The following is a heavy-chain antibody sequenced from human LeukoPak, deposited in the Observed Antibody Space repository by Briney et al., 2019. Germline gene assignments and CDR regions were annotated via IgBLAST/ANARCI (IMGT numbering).Heavy chain of an antibody. CDR2: INHSGST. V-gene: IGHV4-34*01. CDR1: GGSISSGGYS. CDR3: ARASPNFDY. J-gene: IGHJ4*02. Sequence: SETLSLTCAVSGGSISSGGYSWSWIRQPPGKGLEWIGEINHSGSTNYNPSLKSRVTISVDTSKNQFSLKLSSVTAADTAVYYCARASPNFDYWGQGTLVTVSS.